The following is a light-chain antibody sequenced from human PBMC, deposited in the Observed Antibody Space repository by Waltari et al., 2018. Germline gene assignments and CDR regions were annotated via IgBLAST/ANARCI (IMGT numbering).Light chain of an antibody. CDR1: QSVSSY. Sequence: EIVLTQSPATLSLSLGERVTLSCRASQSVSSYLAWYQQKPGQAPRLRIYDASNRATGIPARFSGSGSGTDFTLTISSLEPEDFAVYYCQQRSNRITFGQGTRLEIK. V-gene: IGKV3-11*01. J-gene: IGKJ5*01. CDR3: QQRSNRIT. CDR2: DAS.